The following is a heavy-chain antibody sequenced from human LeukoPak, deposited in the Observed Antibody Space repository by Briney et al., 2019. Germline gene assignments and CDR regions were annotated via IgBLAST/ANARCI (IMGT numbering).Heavy chain of an antibody. V-gene: IGHV4-4*02. Sequence: SETLSLTCAVSGGSLSSSNWWSWVRPPPGKGLEWSGEIYHSGSTNYNPSLKSRVTISVDKSKNHFSLKLSSVTAADTAVYYPARGIYYYDSSGYDPYYYYYYMDVWGKGTTVTISS. D-gene: IGHD3-22*01. CDR2: IYHSGST. CDR1: GGSLSSSNW. CDR3: ARGIYYYDSSGYDPYYYYYYMDV. J-gene: IGHJ6*03.